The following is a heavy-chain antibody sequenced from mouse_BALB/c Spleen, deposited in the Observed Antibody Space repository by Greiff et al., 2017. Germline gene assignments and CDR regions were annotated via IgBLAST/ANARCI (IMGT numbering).Heavy chain of an antibody. Sequence: EVKLVESGGGLVKPGGSLKLSCAASGFTFSSYTMSWVRQTPEKRLEWVATISSGGGNTYYTDSVKGRFTISRDNAKNNLYLQMSSLRSEDTALYYCASGITGYFDVWGAGTTVTVSS. D-gene: IGHD2-4*01. CDR3: ASGITGYFDV. CDR1: GFTFSSYT. V-gene: IGHV5-9*03. J-gene: IGHJ1*01. CDR2: ISSGGGNT.